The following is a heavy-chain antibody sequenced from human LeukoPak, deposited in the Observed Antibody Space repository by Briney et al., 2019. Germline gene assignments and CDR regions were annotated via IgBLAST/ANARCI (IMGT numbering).Heavy chain of an antibody. CDR1: GFTVSSNY. CDR3: AMRYYYGSGSYLDY. D-gene: IGHD3-10*01. CDR2: IYSGGST. Sequence: GGSLRLSCAASGFTVSSNYMSWVRQAPGKGLEWVSVIYSGGSTYYADSVKGRFTISRDNSKNTLYLQMNSLRAEDTAMYYCAMRYYYGSGSYLDYWGQGTLVTVSS. J-gene: IGHJ4*02. V-gene: IGHV3-66*02.